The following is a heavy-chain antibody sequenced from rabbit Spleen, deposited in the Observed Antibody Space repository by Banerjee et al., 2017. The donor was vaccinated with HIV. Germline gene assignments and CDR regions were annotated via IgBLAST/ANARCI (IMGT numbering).Heavy chain of an antibody. D-gene: IGHD1-1*01. CDR2: IDSGSSGFT. J-gene: IGHJ4*01. CDR1: GVSFSGSSY. V-gene: IGHV1S45*01. CDR3: ARRVSGGAIYVDF. Sequence: QEQLVESGGGLVKPGASLTLTCIASGVSFSGSSYMCWVRQAPGKGLEWIACIDSGSSGFTYLASWAKGRFTISKTSSTTVTLQMTSLTAADTATYFCARRVSGGAIYVDFWGPGPLVTVS.